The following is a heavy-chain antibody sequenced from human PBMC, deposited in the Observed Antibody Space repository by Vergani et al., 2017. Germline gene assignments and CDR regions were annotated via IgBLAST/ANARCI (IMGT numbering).Heavy chain of an antibody. J-gene: IGHJ4*02. D-gene: IGHD3-10*01. V-gene: IGHV3-33*01. CDR1: GFTFSSYG. CDR3: ARDLFANSRSIGF. CDR2: IWYDGSNK. Sequence: QVQLVESGGGVVQPGRSLRLSCAASGFTFSSYGMHWVRQSPGKGLEWVALIWYDGSNKYYADSVKGRFTISRDNSKNTLYLQMNSLRAEDMAVYYCARDLFANSRSIGFWGQGTLVTVSS.